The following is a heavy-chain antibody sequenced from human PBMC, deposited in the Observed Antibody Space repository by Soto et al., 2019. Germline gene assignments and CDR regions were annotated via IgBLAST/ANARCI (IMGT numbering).Heavy chain of an antibody. D-gene: IGHD5-12*01. Sequence: PGGSLRLSCAASGFTFSSYGMHWVRQAPGKGLEWVAVIWYDGSNKYYADSVKGRFTISRDNSKNTLYLQMNSLRAEDTAVYYCARDRREMATPAEFDPWGQGTLVTVSS. V-gene: IGHV3-33*01. CDR3: ARDRREMATPAEFDP. CDR1: GFTFSSYG. J-gene: IGHJ5*02. CDR2: IWYDGSNK.